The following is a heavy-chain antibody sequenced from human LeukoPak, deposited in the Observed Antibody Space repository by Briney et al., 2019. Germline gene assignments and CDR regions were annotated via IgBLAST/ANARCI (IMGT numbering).Heavy chain of an antibody. CDR2: ISSSGSTI. J-gene: IGHJ4*02. Sequence: PGGPLRLSCAASGFTFRSYEMNWVRQAPGKGLEWVSYISSSGSTIYYADSVKGRFTISRDNAKNSLYLQMNSLRAEDTAVYYCARGFRRSEYWGQGTLVTVSS. CDR1: GFTFRSYE. V-gene: IGHV3-48*03. CDR3: ARGFRRSEY.